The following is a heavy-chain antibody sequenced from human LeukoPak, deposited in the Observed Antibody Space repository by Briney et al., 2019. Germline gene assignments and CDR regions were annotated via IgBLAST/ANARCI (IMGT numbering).Heavy chain of an antibody. CDR1: GFTFSSYC. D-gene: IGHD6-13*01. J-gene: IGHJ4*02. CDR2: ISYDGSNK. CDR3: AKGQEGIEAAGSDY. V-gene: IGHV3-30*18. Sequence: GRSLRLSCAASGFTFSSYCMHWVRQAPGKGLEWVAVISYDGSNKYYADSVKGRFTISRDKSKNTLYLQMNSLRAEDTAVYYCAKGQEGIEAAGSDYWGQGTLVTVSS.